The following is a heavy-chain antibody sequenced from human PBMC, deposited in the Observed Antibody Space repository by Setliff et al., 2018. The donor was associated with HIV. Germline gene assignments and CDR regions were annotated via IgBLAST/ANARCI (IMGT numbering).Heavy chain of an antibody. D-gene: IGHD3-16*01. CDR2: INHSGST. CDR3: ARVFGLREIDY. J-gene: IGHJ4*02. CDR1: GGSFSGYH. V-gene: IGHV4-34*01. Sequence: PSETLSLTCVVYGGSFSGYHWSWIRQSPGKGLEWIGEINHSGSTNYNPSLKSRVAISVDTSKNQFSLKLNSVTAADTAVYYCARVFGLREIDYWGQGTLVTVSS.